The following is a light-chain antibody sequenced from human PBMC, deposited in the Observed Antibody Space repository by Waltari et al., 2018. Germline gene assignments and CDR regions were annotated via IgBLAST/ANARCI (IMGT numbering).Light chain of an antibody. CDR1: YNVYRF. V-gene: IGKV1-39*01. Sequence: DIQMTQSPSSLSTSVGDRVTISCRASYNVYRFLNWYQQKPGKAPKLLIYGASSLQSGVPSRFSGSGSGTDFTLTITSLQPEDSATYYCQQSHGFPFTFGQGTKLEIK. CDR3: QQSHGFPFT. J-gene: IGKJ2*01. CDR2: GAS.